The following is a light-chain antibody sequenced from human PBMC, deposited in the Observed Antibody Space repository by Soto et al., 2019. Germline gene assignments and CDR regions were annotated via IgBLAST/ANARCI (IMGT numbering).Light chain of an antibody. Sequence: EIVLTQSPATLSLSPGERATLSCRASQNVRSYLAWYQQKPDQAPRLLIHDASSRATGIPDTFSGSGSGTDFTLIISSLEPEDSGDYYCQQRTNCRTSTFGQGTRLEIK. J-gene: IGKJ5*01. CDR1: QNVRSY. V-gene: IGKV3-11*01. CDR3: QQRTNCRTST. CDR2: DAS.